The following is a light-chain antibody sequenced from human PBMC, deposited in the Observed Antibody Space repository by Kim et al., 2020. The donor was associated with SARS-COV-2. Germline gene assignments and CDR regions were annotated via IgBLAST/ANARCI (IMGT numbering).Light chain of an antibody. J-gene: IGKJ2*01. CDR2: SAS. CDR1: QTVGSH. Sequence: EIEMTQSPATLSVSPGESATISCRASQTVGSHLAWYQQKPGQAPRLLIYSASTRATGIPPRFRGSGSGTEFTLTISSLQSEDSAIYYCQHHNNWPPYTFGQGTKLEI. CDR3: QHHNNWPPYT. V-gene: IGKV3-15*01.